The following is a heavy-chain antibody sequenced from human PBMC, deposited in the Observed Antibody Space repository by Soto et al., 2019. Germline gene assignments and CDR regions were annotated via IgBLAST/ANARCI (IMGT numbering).Heavy chain of an antibody. Sequence: PGGSLRLSCAASGFSFGSYAMSWVRLAPGKGLEWVSVAGRSGSSTFCAGSVRGRFTISRDNVENTLSLQMNSLRVADTALYFCARTYCYGSTGYYRTFDYWGQGTLVTVSS. J-gene: IGHJ4*02. CDR1: GFSFGSYA. D-gene: IGHD3-22*01. CDR2: AGRSGSST. V-gene: IGHV3-23*01. CDR3: ARTYCYGSTGYYRTFDY.